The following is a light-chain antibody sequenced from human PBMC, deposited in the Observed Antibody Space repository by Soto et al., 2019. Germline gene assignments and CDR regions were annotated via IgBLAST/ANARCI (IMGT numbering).Light chain of an antibody. CDR1: QSISSY. Sequence: DIQMTQSPSSLSASVGDRVTITCRASQSISSYLNWFQQKSGKAPKLLIYAASSLQSGVPSRVSGSGSGTDVTLTISSLQPEDFAAYYCQQTYSSPLTFGGGTKVDIK. CDR3: QQTYSSPLT. J-gene: IGKJ4*01. CDR2: AAS. V-gene: IGKV1-39*01.